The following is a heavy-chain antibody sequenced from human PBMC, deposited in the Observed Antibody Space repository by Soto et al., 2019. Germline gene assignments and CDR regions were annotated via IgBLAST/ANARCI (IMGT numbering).Heavy chain of an antibody. Sequence: SETLSLTCSVSGGSMSEYFWSWIRQSPERGLEWIGYVYYLGSTDYNPSLKSRVTISVDTSKRQFSLRLSSVAAADAAIYYCARDGYDGSGSPYPAYWGPGTQVTVSS. V-gene: IGHV4-59*01. CDR3: ARDGYDGSGSPYPAY. CDR2: VYYLGST. CDR1: GGSMSEYF. J-gene: IGHJ4*02. D-gene: IGHD3-10*01.